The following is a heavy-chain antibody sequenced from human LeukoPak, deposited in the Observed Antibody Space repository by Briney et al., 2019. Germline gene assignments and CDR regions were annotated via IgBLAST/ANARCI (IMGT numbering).Heavy chain of an antibody. CDR1: AFSFSDYN. Sequence: GGSLRLSCAASAFSFSDYNMNWVRQAPGKGLEWVSSITSSGPYIYYADSVKGRFTISRDNAKNSLYLQLNSLRAEDTAVYYCARDPYSGTYSDYYYYMDVWGKGTTVTVSS. D-gene: IGHD1-26*01. J-gene: IGHJ6*03. V-gene: IGHV3-21*01. CDR3: ARDPYSGTYSDYYYYMDV. CDR2: ITSSGPYI.